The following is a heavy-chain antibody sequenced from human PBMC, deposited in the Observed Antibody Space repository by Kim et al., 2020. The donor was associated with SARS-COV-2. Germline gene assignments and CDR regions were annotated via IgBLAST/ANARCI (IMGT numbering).Heavy chain of an antibody. CDR1: GFTFSSYG. Sequence: GGSLRLSCAASGFTFSSYGMHWVRQAPGKGLEWVAVIWYDGSNKYYADFVKGRFTISRDNSKNTLYLQMNSLRGEDTAVYYCARDSIEGYCSSTSCYYYYCMDDWGQGNTVTVSS. D-gene: IGHD2-2*01. CDR3: ARDSIEGYCSSTSCYYYYCMDD. V-gene: IGHV3-33*01. CDR2: IWYDGSNK. J-gene: IGHJ6*02.